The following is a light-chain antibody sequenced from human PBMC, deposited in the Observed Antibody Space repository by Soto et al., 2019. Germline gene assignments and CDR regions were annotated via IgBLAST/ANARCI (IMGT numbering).Light chain of an antibody. CDR2: GAS. V-gene: IGKV3-20*01. Sequence: EIVLTQSPGTLSLSPGERATLSCRASQSVSSSYLAWYQQKPGQAPRLLIYGASSRATGIPDRFSGSGSGTYFTLTISRLETEDFAVYYCQQYGSSPRGTFGQWTKLEIK. CDR3: QQYGSSPRGT. CDR1: QSVSSSY. J-gene: IGKJ2*01.